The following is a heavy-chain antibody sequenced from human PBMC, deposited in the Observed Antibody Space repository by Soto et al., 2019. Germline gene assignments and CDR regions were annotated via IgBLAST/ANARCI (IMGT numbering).Heavy chain of an antibody. V-gene: IGHV4-34*01. CDR2: INHSGST. CDR3: ARASVVPAAMDGYYYYYYMDV. D-gene: IGHD2-2*01. CDR1: GGSFSGYY. Sequence: QVQLQQWGAGLLKPSETLSRTCAVYGGSFSGYYWSWIRQPPGKGLEWIGEINHSGSTNYNPSLKSRVTISVDTSKNQFSLKLRSVTAADTAVYYCARASVVPAAMDGYYYYYYMDVWGKGTTVTVSS. J-gene: IGHJ6*03.